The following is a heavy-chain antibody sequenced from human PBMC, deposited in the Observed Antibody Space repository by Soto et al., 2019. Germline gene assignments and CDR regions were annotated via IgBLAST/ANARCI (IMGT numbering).Heavy chain of an antibody. CDR1: GFTYSSYW. V-gene: IGHV3-7*01. D-gene: IGHD6-19*01. CDR3: GGASGWIFDY. J-gene: IGHJ4*02. Sequence: EVLLVESGGGLVQPGGSLRLSCVASGFTYSSYWMGWVRRAPGKGLEFVANIKQDGSDKHYVDSVKGRFTISRDNAKNSLFLQMNSLRVEDTALYYCGGASGWIFDYRGQGSLVTVSS. CDR2: IKQDGSDK.